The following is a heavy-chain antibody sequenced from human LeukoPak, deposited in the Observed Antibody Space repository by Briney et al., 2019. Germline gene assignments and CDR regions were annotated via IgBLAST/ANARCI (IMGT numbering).Heavy chain of an antibody. V-gene: IGHV1-8*01. D-gene: IGHD2/OR15-2a*01. CDR2: MNPNSGNT. Sequence: ASVKVSCKASGYTFTSYDINWVRQATGQGLKWMGWMNPNSGNTGYAQKFQGRVTMTRNTSISTAYMELSSLRSEDTAVYYCARRRINRPGALNWFDPWGQGTLVTVSS. CDR3: ARRRINRPGALNWFDP. CDR1: GYTFTSYD. J-gene: IGHJ5*02.